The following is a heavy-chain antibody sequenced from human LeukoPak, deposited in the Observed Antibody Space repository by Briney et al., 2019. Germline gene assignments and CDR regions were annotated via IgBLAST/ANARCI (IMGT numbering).Heavy chain of an antibody. CDR1: GGSVSSYY. Sequence: SETLSLTCTVAGGSVSSYYWSWIRQPPGKGLGWIGYINNSENTKYNSSLESRVTISVDTSKNQFFLRLSSMTAADTAVYYCARFHSGPSGWYVLWYFDLWGRGTLVTVSS. CDR2: INNSENT. J-gene: IGHJ2*01. CDR3: ARFHSGPSGWYVLWYFDL. V-gene: IGHV4-4*09. D-gene: IGHD6-19*01.